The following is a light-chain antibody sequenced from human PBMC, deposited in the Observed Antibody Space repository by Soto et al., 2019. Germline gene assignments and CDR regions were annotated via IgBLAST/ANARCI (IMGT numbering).Light chain of an antibody. J-gene: IGKJ4*01. V-gene: IGKV1-6*01. CDR2: GAF. CDR3: VQDFNYPLT. Sequence: AIQMTQSPSSLSASVGDTVTISCRASRGVRSDVAWYQQRLGSVPKVLIYGAFNLYTGVPSRFSGSGYGSDFSLTISSLQPEDSATYYCVQDFNYPLTFGGGTKVEI. CDR1: RGVRSD.